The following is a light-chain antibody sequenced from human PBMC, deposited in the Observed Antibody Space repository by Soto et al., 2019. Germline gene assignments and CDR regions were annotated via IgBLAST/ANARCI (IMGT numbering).Light chain of an antibody. J-gene: IGKJ3*01. CDR1: QGISSA. CDR3: QHFNSYPFT. CDR2: AAS. Sequence: AIQLTQSPSSLSASVGDRVTITCRASQGISSALAWYQQRPGKAPKLLIHAASNLESGVPSRFSGSGSGTDFTLTITSLQPEDFATYYCQHFNSYPFTFGPGTKVDIK. V-gene: IGKV1-13*02.